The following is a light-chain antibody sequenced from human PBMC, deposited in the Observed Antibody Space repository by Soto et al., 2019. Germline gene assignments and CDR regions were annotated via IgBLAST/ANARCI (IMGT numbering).Light chain of an antibody. V-gene: IGKV1-39*01. J-gene: IGKJ1*01. CDR2: AAS. CDR3: QQSYSTPPWT. Sequence: DIQMTQSPSSLSASVGDRVTITCRASQSISSYFNWYQQKPGKAPKLLIYAASSLQSGVPSRFSGSGSGTDFTLTISSLQPEDFATYYCQQSYSTPPWTFGPWNKFEIK. CDR1: QSISSY.